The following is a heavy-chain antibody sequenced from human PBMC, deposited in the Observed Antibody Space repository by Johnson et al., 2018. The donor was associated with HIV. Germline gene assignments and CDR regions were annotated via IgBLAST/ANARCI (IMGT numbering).Heavy chain of an antibody. CDR3: AREEGIQLWPRGAFDI. V-gene: IGHV3-53*01. J-gene: IGHJ3*02. CDR2: IYSGGST. CDR1: GFTVSSNY. D-gene: IGHD5-18*01. Sequence: VQLVESGGGLVQPGRSLRLSCAASGFTVSSNYMSWVRQAPGKGLEWVSVIYSGGSTYYADSVKGRFTISRDNSKNTLYLQMNSLRAEDTAVYYCAREEGIQLWPRGAFDIWGQGTMVTVSS.